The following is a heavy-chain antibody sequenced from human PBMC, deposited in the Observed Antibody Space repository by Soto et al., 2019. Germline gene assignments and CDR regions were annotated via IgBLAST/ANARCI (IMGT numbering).Heavy chain of an antibody. CDR1: VFTFNNYA. CDR2: ISVGGSAT. D-gene: IGHD3-16*02. J-gene: IGHJ5*02. Sequence: WGSLLVSCASSVFTFNNYAMTWVRQAPGKGPEWVSGISVGGSATYYADSVKGRFTVSRDNSKNTLSLQMKSLRVEDTAVYYCAKCPSSGPRAWFDPWGQGTLVTVSS. CDR3: AKCPSSGPRAWFDP. V-gene: IGHV3-23*01.